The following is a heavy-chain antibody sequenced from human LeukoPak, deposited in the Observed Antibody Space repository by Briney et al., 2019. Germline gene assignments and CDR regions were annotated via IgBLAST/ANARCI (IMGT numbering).Heavy chain of an antibody. V-gene: IGHV3-30*02. Sequence: PGGSLRLSCAASGFTFCGYGMHWVRQAPGKGLEWVAFIRNDGSNKYYAGSMKGRFTISRDNSKNTLYLQINSLRTEDTAIYYCAKDDILTGYSLDYWGQGTLVTVSS. D-gene: IGHD3-9*01. CDR3: AKDDILTGYSLDY. J-gene: IGHJ4*02. CDR2: IRNDGSNK. CDR1: GFTFCGYG.